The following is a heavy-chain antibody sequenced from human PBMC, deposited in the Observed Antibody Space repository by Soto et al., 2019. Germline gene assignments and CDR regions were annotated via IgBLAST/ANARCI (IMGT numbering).Heavy chain of an antibody. V-gene: IGHV4-39*01. J-gene: IGHJ3*02. CDR3: ARRESGYYYVGAFDI. CDR2: IYYSGST. Sequence: SETLSLTCTVSGGSISSSSYYWGWIRQPPGKGLEWIGSIYYSGSTYYNPSLKSRVTISVDTSKNQFSLKLSSVTVADTAVYYCARRESGYYYVGAFDIWGQGTMVTVSS. CDR1: GGSISSSSYY. D-gene: IGHD3-22*01.